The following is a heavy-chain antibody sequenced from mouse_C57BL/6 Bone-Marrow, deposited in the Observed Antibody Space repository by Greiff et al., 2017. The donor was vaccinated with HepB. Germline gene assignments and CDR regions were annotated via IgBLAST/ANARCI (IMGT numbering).Heavy chain of an antibody. CDR1: GYSFTDYN. CDR3: ASSYGSRFDY. V-gene: IGHV1-39*01. J-gene: IGHJ2*01. D-gene: IGHD1-1*01. CDR2: INPNYGTT. Sequence: VHVKQSGPELVKPGASVKISCKASGYSFTDYNMNWVKQSNGKSLEWIGVINPNYGTTSYNQKFKGKATLTVDQSSSTAYMQLNSLTSEDSAVYYCASSYGSRFDYWGQGTTLTVSS.